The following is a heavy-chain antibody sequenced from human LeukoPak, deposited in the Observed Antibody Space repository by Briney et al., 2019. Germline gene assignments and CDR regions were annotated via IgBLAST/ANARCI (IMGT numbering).Heavy chain of an antibody. CDR3: KGSSGYPYYYYMDV. D-gene: IGHD3-22*01. CDR1: GGSISSGNYY. CDR2: IHYSEST. V-gene: IGHV4-39*07. J-gene: IGHJ6*03. Sequence: SETLSLTCTVSGGSISSGNYYWGWIRQPPGKGLEWIGSIHYSESTYYNPSLKSRVTISVDTSKNQFSLKLSSVTAADTAVYYCKGSSGYPYYYYMDVRGKGTTVTVSS.